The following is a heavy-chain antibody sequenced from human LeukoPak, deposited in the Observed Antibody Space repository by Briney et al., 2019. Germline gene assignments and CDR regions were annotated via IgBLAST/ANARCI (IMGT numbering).Heavy chain of an antibody. CDR1: GFTFSGYA. J-gene: IGHJ4*02. D-gene: IGHD2-21*01. CDR3: ARDHPNCVGTDCLLFDY. V-gene: IGHV3-23*01. CDR2: TTRGGAGT. Sequence: GGSLRLSCAASGFTFSGYAMSWVRQAPGKGLEWVSTTTRGGAGTYYADSVKGRFTISRDNSKNTLYLRVNSLRAEDTAVYYCARDHPNCVGTDCLLFDYWGQGTLVTVSS.